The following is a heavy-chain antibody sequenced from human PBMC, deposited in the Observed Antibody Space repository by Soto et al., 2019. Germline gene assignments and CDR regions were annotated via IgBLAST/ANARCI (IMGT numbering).Heavy chain of an antibody. Sequence: GGSLRLSCAASGFTFSSYAMSWVRQAPGKGLEWVSAISGSGGSTYYADSVKGRFTISRDNSKNTLYLQMNSLRAEDTAVYYCAKDRRFGIVATIVDYWGQGTLVTVSS. CDR1: GFTFSSYA. D-gene: IGHD5-12*01. CDR2: ISGSGGST. CDR3: AKDRRFGIVATIVDY. J-gene: IGHJ4*02. V-gene: IGHV3-23*01.